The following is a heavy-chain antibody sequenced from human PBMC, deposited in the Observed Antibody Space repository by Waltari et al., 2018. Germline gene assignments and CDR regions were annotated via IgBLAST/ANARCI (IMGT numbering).Heavy chain of an antibody. CDR1: GFTFSSYS. V-gene: IGHV3-21*01. D-gene: IGHD5-18*01. CDR3: ARAGGYSYGGYYFDY. CDR2: ISSSSSYI. Sequence: EVQLVESGGGLVKPGGSLRLSSAASGFTFSSYSMNWVRQAPGKGLEWVSSISSSSSYIYYADSVKGRFTISRDNAKNSLYLQMNSLRAEDTAVYYCARAGGYSYGGYYFDYWGQGTLVTVSS. J-gene: IGHJ4*02.